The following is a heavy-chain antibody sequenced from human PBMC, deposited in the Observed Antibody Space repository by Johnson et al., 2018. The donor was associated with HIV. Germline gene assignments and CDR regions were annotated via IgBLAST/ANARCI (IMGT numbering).Heavy chain of an antibody. J-gene: IGHJ3*02. CDR3: ARVVVVVATVRVGAFDI. V-gene: IGHV3-20*04. D-gene: IGHD2-15*01. Sequence: MLLVESGGGVVRPGGSLRLSCAASGFTFDDYGMSWVRQAPGKGLEWVSGINWNGGGTGYAASVKGRFTIPRANAKKSLYLQMNSLRAEDTALYYCARVVVVVATVRVGAFDIWGQGTMVTVSS. CDR2: INWNGGGT. CDR1: GFTFDDYG.